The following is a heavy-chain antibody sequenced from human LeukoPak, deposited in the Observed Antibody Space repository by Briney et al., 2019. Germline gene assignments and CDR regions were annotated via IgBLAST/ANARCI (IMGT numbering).Heavy chain of an antibody. CDR3: AREEIVGATPFDY. CDR1: GGSISNYY. D-gene: IGHD1-26*01. V-gene: IGHV4-59*01. Sequence: SETLSLTCTVSGGSISNYYWSWIRQPAGKGLEWIGYIYYSGSTNYNPSLKSRVTISVDTSKNQFSLKLSSVTAADTAVYYRAREEIVGATPFDYWGQGTLVTVSS. CDR2: IYYSGST. J-gene: IGHJ4*02.